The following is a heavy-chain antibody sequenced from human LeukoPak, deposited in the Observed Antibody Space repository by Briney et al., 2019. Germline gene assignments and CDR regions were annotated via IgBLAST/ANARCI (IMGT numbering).Heavy chain of an antibody. CDR1: GFTFSSYE. V-gene: IGHV3-48*03. CDR2: ISSSGSTI. D-gene: IGHD5-24*01. J-gene: IGHJ4*02. Sequence: GGSLRLSCAASGFTFSSYEMNWVRQAPGKGLEWVSYISSSGSTIYYADSVKGRFTISRDNAKNSLYLQMSSLRAEDTAVYYCARDRGDGFDYWGQGTLVTVSS. CDR3: ARDRGDGFDY.